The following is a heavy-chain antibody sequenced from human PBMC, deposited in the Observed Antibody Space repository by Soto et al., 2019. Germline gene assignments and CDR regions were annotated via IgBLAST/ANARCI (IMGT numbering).Heavy chain of an antibody. Sequence: PGGSLRLSCTASGVTFVDYVMSWFRQAPGKGLEWVGFIRSKAYGGTTYYAASVKGRFTISRDDSKSIAYLQMNSLKTEDTAVHYCTTNYYDSSGYDNWFDPWGQGTLVTVSS. V-gene: IGHV3-49*03. CDR3: TTNYYDSSGYDNWFDP. CDR2: IRSKAYGGTT. D-gene: IGHD3-22*01. CDR1: GVTFVDYV. J-gene: IGHJ5*02.